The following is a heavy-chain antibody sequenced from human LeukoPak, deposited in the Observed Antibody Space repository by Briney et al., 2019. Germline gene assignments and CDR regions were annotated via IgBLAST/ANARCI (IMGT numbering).Heavy chain of an antibody. D-gene: IGHD1-1*01. CDR1: GFTFKNYG. V-gene: IGHV3-21*06. CDR3: ARSKGGAQREYGMDV. Sequence: GGSLRLSCAASGFTFKNYGMNWVRQAPGKGLEWVSSISSGATYIDNADSVKGRFTISRDNAKNSLYLEMNSLRAEHTAVYYCARSKGGAQREYGMDVWGQGTTVTVSS. CDR2: ISSGATYI. J-gene: IGHJ6*02.